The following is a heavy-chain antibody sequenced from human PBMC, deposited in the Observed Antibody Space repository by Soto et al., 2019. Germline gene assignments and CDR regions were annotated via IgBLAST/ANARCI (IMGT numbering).Heavy chain of an antibody. CDR2: IYSSGNA. V-gene: IGHV4-4*07. D-gene: IGHD3-22*01. CDR3: AKGRGFYSDNYFDP. Sequence: WTWIRQPAGKGLEWIGHIYSSGNANYNPSLKSRVTMSLDTSKNQFSLSLKSVTAADTAIYYCAKGRGFYSDNYFDPWAREPRSPSPQ. J-gene: IGHJ5*02.